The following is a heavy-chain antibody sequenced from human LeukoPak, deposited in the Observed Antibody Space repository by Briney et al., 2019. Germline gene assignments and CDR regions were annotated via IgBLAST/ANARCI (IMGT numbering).Heavy chain of an antibody. V-gene: IGHV3-66*02. D-gene: IGHD6-13*01. J-gene: IGHJ3*02. CDR2: IYSGGST. CDR3: ARDPYTSSWYWAFDI. Sequence: GGSLRLSCAASGLTVSGNYMTWVRQAPGKGLEWVSVIYSGGSTYYADSVKGRFTISRDSSKNTLYLQMNSLRPEDTAVYYCARDPYTSSWYWAFDIWGQGAMVTVSS. CDR1: GLTVSGNY.